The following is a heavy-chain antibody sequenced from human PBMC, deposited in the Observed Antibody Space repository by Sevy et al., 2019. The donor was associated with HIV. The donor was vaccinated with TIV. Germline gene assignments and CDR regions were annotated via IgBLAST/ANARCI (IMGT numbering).Heavy chain of an antibody. V-gene: IGHV3-23*01. CDR1: GFTFSSYA. Sequence: GGSLRLSCAASGFTFSSYAMSWVRQAPGKGLGWVSAISGSGGSTYYADSVKGRFTISRDNSKNTLYLQMNSLRAEDTAVYYCAKDLYSGYDLGLFDYWGQGTLVTVSS. CDR3: AKDLYSGYDLGLFDY. D-gene: IGHD5-12*01. CDR2: ISGSGGST. J-gene: IGHJ4*02.